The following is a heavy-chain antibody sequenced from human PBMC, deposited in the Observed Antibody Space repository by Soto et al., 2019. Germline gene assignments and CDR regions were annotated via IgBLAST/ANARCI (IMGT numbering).Heavy chain of an antibody. CDR3: ANHAVVPAAIGWFDP. Sequence: SVKVSCKASGGTFSSYAISWVRQAPGQGLEWMGGIIPIFGTANYAQKFQGRVTITADKSTSTAYMELSSLRSEDTAVYYCANHAVVPAAIGWFDPWGQGTLATVSS. CDR1: GGTFSSYA. CDR2: IIPIFGTA. D-gene: IGHD2-2*01. V-gene: IGHV1-69*06. J-gene: IGHJ5*02.